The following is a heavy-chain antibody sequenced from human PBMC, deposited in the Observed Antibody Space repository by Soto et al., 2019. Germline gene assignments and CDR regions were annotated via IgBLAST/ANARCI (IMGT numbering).Heavy chain of an antibody. V-gene: IGHV2-5*02. CDR3: AHILVDCSGGSCYDQGFDY. J-gene: IGHJ4*02. CDR2: FYWDDDK. Sequence: QITLKESGPTLVKPTQTLTLTCTFSGFSLSTRGVGVGWIRQPPGKALEWLALFYWDDDKRYSPSLKSRLTMTKDISKNQVFLTMTNMDPVDTATYYCAHILVDCSGGSCYDQGFDYWGQGTLVTVSS. CDR1: GFSLSTRGVG. D-gene: IGHD2-15*01.